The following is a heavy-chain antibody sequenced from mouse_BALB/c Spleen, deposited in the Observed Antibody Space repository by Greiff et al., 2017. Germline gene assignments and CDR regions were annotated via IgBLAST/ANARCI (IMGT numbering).Heavy chain of an antibody. Sequence: QVQLKQSGPELVKPGASVKMSCKASGYTFTSYYIHWVKQRPGQGLEWIGWIYPGDGSTKYNEKFKGKTTLTADKSSSTAYMLLSSLTSEDSAIYFCATLPVYDGYSDYWGQGTTLTVSS. D-gene: IGHD2-3*01. CDR1: GYTFTSYY. CDR3: ATLPVYDGYSDY. J-gene: IGHJ2*01. CDR2: IYPGDGST. V-gene: IGHV1S56*01.